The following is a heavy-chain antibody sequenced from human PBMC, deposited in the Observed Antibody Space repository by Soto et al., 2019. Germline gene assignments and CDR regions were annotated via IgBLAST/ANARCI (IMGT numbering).Heavy chain of an antibody. CDR3: TASGVGTRYGMDV. V-gene: IGHV3-15*07. Sequence: EVQLVESGGGLVKPGGSLRLSCAASGSTVSNAYMNWVRQAPGKGLEWVGRMKSKRDGGTTDYAAPVKGRFTISSDDSKNTVYLQMTSLKSEDTAVYYCTASGVGTRYGMDVWGQGTTVTVSP. CDR1: GSTVSNAY. D-gene: IGHD1-1*01. J-gene: IGHJ6*01. CDR2: MKSKRDGGTT.